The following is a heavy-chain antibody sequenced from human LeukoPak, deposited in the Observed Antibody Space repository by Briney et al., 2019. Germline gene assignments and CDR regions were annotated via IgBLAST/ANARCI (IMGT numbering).Heavy chain of an antibody. D-gene: IGHD5-18*01. V-gene: IGHV3-21*01. CDR3: ARDRGYSYGRYGY. CDR1: GFTFSSYS. J-gene: IGHJ4*02. CDR2: ISSSSSYI. Sequence: PGGSLRLYCAASGFTFSSYSMNWVRQAPGKGLEWVSSISSSSSYIYYADSVKGRFTISRDNAKNSLYLQMNSLRAEDTAVYYCARDRGYSYGRYGYWGQGTLVTVSS.